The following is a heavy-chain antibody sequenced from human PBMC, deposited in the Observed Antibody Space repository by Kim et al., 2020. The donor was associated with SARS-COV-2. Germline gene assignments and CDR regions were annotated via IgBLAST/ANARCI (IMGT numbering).Heavy chain of an antibody. CDR3: ARDYKADHVVGYSYGYVMDY. CDR1: GFTFSSYS. V-gene: IGHV3-21*01. J-gene: IGHJ4*02. Sequence: GGSLRLSCAASGFTFSSYSMNWVRQAPGKGLEWVSSISSSSSYIYYADSVKGRFTISRDNAKNSLYLQMNSLRAEDTAVYYCARDYKADHVVGYSYGYVMDYWGQGTLVTVSS. D-gene: IGHD5-18*01. CDR2: ISSSSSYI.